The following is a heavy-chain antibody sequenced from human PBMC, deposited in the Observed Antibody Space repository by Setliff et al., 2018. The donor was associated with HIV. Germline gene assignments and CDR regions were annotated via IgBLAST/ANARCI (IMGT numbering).Heavy chain of an antibody. V-gene: IGHV3-66*01. CDR1: GFTINNHH. J-gene: IGHJ4*02. D-gene: IGHD6-19*01. Sequence: GGSLRLSCAVSGFTINNHHMAWVRQAQGQGLEWVSALYNDGSTYYPDSVKGRFTISRDNSKNTLSLQMNRLRADDTAVYFCARDPRGAVAGFDYWGQGTLVTVSS. CDR3: ARDPRGAVAGFDY. CDR2: LYNDGST.